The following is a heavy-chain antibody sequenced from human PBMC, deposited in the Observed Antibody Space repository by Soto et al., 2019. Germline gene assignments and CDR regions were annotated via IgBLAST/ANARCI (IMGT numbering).Heavy chain of an antibody. J-gene: IGHJ6*02. D-gene: IGHD6-13*01. Sequence: QVQLVQSGAEVKEPGASVKVSCKASAYTFTGYYIHWVRQAPGQGLEWMGWINPNSGGTNYAQTFQGRVTMTRDTSISTAYMELSRVISDDTAVYYCARGVFKPANYPGMDVWGQGTTVTVSS. CDR3: ARGVFKPANYPGMDV. V-gene: IGHV1-2*02. CDR2: INPNSGGT. CDR1: AYTFTGYY.